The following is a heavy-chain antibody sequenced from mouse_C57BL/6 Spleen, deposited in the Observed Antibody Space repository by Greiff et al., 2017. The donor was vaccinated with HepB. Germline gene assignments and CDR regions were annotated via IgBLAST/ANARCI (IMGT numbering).Heavy chain of an antibody. Sequence: EVKVVESEGGLVQPGSSMKLSCTASGFTFSDYYMAWVRQVPEKGLEWVANINYDGSSTYYLDSLKSRFIISRDNAKNILYLQMSSLKSEDTATYYCARGGELYWYFDVWGTGTTVTVSS. CDR3: ARGGELYWYFDV. V-gene: IGHV5-16*01. CDR2: INYDGSST. D-gene: IGHD3-3*01. CDR1: GFTFSDYY. J-gene: IGHJ1*03.